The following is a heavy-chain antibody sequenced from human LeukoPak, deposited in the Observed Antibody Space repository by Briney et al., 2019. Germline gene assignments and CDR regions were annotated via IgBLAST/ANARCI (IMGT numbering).Heavy chain of an antibody. V-gene: IGHV3-23*01. CDR2: ISGSGGST. D-gene: IGHD5-18*01. CDR1: GFTFSSYA. Sequence: VGSLRLSCAASGFTFSSYAMSWVRQAPGKGLEWVSAISGSGGSTYYADSVKGRFTISRDNSKNTLYLQMNSLRAEDTAVYYCAKFLFELNTAMVSPDTCFDYWGQGTLVTVSS. CDR3: AKFLFELNTAMVSPDTCFDY. J-gene: IGHJ4*02.